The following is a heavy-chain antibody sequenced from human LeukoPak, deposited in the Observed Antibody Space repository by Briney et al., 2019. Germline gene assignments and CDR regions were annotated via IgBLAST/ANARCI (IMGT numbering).Heavy chain of an antibody. CDR3: ARGRTGFDP. D-gene: IGHD1-1*01. CDR1: GGSISSYY. Sequence: SETLSLTCTVSGGSISSYYWSWIRQTPGKGLEWIGDIYYSGSTNYNPSLKSRVTISADTSNNQFSLKLSSVSAADTAVYYCARGRTGFDPWGQGTQVTVSS. V-gene: IGHV4-59*01. CDR2: IYYSGST. J-gene: IGHJ5*02.